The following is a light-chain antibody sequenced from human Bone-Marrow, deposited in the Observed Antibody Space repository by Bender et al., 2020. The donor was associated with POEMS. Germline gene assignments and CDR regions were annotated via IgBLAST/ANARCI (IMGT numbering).Light chain of an antibody. CDR3: QSGDSSGTYWV. J-gene: IGLJ3*02. Sequence: SYELTQPPSVSVSPGQTARITCSGQTLPKKYANWYQQRPGQAPLLVIYKDTERPSGIPDRFSGSNSGTTVTLTITEVQAEDETDYHCQSGDSSGTYWVFGGGTKLTVL. CDR2: KDT. V-gene: IGLV3-25*03. CDR1: TLPKKY.